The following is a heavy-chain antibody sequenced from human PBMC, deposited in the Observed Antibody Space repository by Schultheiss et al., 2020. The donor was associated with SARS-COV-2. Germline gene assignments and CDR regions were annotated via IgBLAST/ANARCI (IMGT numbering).Heavy chain of an antibody. CDR2: IYYSGST. Sequence: SETLSLTCTVSGGSISSYYWSWIRQPPGKGLEWIGYIYYSGSTNYNPSLKSRVTISVDTSKDQFSLKLNSVTAADTAVYYCARVPPWEYCSSTSCYLGRFDPWGQGTLVTVSS. CDR3: ARVPPWEYCSSTSCYLGRFDP. CDR1: GGSISSYY. V-gene: IGHV4-59*01. J-gene: IGHJ5*02. D-gene: IGHD2-2*01.